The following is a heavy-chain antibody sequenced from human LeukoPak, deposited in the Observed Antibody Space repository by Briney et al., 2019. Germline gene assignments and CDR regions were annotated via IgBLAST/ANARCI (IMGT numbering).Heavy chain of an antibody. CDR1: GGAINNYY. CDR3: ARHRSPSSLSYFDI. V-gene: IGHV4-59*08. D-gene: IGHD6-19*01. CDR2: IYYSGNT. J-gene: IGHJ4*02. Sequence: SETLSLTCTVSGGAINNYYWSWIRQSPGKGLESLGYIYYSGNTNYSPSLKSRVTISIDTSKNQFSLRLSSVTAADTAVYYCARHRSPSSLSYFDIWGRGTLVIVSS.